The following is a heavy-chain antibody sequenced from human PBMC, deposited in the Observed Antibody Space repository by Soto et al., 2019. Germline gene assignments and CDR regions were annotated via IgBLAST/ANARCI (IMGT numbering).Heavy chain of an antibody. CDR3: ARDHRWGYEYGDYGDS. V-gene: IGHV3-20*04. D-gene: IGHD4-17*01. J-gene: IGHJ5*01. CDR2: MHRKGGST. CDR1: GFSLDEYG. Sequence: EVQLVESGGGVVRPGGSLRLACAVSGFSLDEYGMGWVRQAPGKGLEWVSGMHRKGGSTGYADSVKRRFTISRDDAKNSLYLQMNSLRAEDTAFYYCARDHRWGYEYGDYGDSWGHGTLVTVSS.